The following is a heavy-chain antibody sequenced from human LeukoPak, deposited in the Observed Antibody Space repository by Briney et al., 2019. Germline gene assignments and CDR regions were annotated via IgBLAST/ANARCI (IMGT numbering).Heavy chain of an antibody. Sequence: GGSLRLSCAASGFTVSSNYMSWVRQAPGKGLEGVSVIYSGGSTYYVDSVKGRFTISRDNSKNTLYLQMNSLRAEDTAVYYCARAIIDIVATIYFDYWGQGTLVTVSS. CDR3: ARAIIDIVATIYFDY. D-gene: IGHD5-12*01. CDR2: IYSGGST. V-gene: IGHV3-53*01. J-gene: IGHJ4*02. CDR1: GFTVSSNY.